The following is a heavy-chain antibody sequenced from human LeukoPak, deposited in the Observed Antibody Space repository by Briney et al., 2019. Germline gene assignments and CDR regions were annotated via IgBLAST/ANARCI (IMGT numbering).Heavy chain of an antibody. V-gene: IGHV3-23*01. CDR1: GFTFSSYA. CDR2: ISGGGGST. Sequence: PGGSLRLSCAASGFTFSSYAMSWVRQAPGKGLELVSAISGGGGSTYYADSVKGRFTISRDNSRNTLYLQMNSLRAEDTAVYYCAKDSTSSPDWFDPWGQGTLVTVSS. J-gene: IGHJ5*02. CDR3: AKDSTSSPDWFDP. D-gene: IGHD2-2*01.